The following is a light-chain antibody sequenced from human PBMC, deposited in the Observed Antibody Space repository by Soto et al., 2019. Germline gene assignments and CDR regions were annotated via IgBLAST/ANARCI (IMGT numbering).Light chain of an antibody. J-gene: IGLJ2*01. Sequence: QAVVTQEPSLTVSPGGTVILTCDSSTGAVSSGHYPYWFQQKPGQAPRTLIYDTTNKYSWTPARFSGSLLGGKAALTLSGAQPEDEAEYYCLLSYCGAGVFGGGTKLTVL. V-gene: IGLV7-46*01. CDR2: DTT. CDR3: LLSYCGAGV. CDR1: TGAVSSGHY.